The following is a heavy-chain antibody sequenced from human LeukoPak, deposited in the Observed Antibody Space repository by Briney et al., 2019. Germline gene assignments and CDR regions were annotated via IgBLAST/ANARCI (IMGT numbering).Heavy chain of an antibody. J-gene: IGHJ6*03. D-gene: IGHD3-10*01. CDR2: IYYSGST. Sequence: SQTLSLTCTVSGGSISSGSYYWSWIRQPPGKGLEWIGSIYYSGSTYYNPSLKSRVTISVDTSKNQFSLKLSSVTAADTAVYYCARQKGSWYYYYYYMDVWGKGTTVTISS. V-gene: IGHV4-39*01. CDR1: GGSISSGSYY. CDR3: ARQKGSWYYYYYYMDV.